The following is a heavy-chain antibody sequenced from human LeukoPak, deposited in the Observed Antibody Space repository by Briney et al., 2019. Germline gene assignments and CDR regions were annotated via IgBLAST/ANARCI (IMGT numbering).Heavy chain of an antibody. Sequence: ASVKVSCKASGYTFTSYDINWVRQATGQGLEWMGWMNPNSGNTGYAQKFQGRVTMTRNTSISTAYMELSSLRSEDTAVYYCASSYGGCSGGSCYSALYYYYMDVWAKGPRSPSP. V-gene: IGHV1-8*01. CDR2: MNPNSGNT. J-gene: IGHJ6*03. CDR3: ASSYGGCSGGSCYSALYYYYMDV. D-gene: IGHD2-15*01. CDR1: GYTFTSYD.